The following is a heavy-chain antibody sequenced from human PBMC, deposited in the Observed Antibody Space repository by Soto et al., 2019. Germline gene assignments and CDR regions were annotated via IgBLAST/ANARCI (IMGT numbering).Heavy chain of an antibody. V-gene: IGHV3-7*05. CDR1: GFTFSSYW. CDR2: IKQDGSDK. Sequence: EVQLVESGGGLVQPGGSLRLSCAASGFTFSSYWMSWVRQAPGKGLEWVANIKQDGSDKYYVDSVKGRFTISRDNAKNSLDLQMNSLTAEDTAIYYCAKVKRLAGQEWGQGTLVTVSS. CDR3: AKVKRLAGQE. J-gene: IGHJ4*02. D-gene: IGHD6-13*01.